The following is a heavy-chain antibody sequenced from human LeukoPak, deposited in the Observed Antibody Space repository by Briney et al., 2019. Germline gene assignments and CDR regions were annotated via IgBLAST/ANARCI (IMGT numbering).Heavy chain of an antibody. CDR1: GYTFTSYG. D-gene: IGHD5-18*01. CDR2: ISAYNGNT. V-gene: IGHV1-18*01. CDR3: AREELWLDSHVFDI. J-gene: IGHJ3*02. Sequence: ASVKVSCKASGYTFTSYGISWVRQAPGQGLEWMGWISAYNGNTNYAQKLQGRVTMTTDTSTSTAYMELRSLRSDDTAVYYCAREELWLDSHVFDIWGQGTMVTVSS.